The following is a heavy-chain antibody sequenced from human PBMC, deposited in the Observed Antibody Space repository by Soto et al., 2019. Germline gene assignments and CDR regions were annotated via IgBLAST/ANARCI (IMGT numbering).Heavy chain of an antibody. Sequence: SETLSLTCTVSGGSVTNSSYYWGWIRQSPGKGLEWIGSVYYRGRSYSKSSVKSRVTISVDTSKNRFSLSLNSVTASDTAVYFCVSQRTTVPTQAYFDYWGPGALVTVSS. D-gene: IGHD4-17*01. V-gene: IGHV4-39*01. CDR3: VSQRTTVPTQAYFDY. CDR1: GGSVTNSSYY. CDR2: VYYRGRS. J-gene: IGHJ4*02.